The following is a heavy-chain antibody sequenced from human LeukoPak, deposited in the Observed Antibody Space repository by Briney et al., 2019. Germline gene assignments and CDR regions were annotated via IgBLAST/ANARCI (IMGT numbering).Heavy chain of an antibody. V-gene: IGHV4-39*07. CDR3: TAEKNGSPHY. D-gene: IGHD2-8*01. CDR1: RGSISSSSYY. Sequence: SETLSLTCTVSRGSISSSSYYWRWVRQPPGKGLEWSASIYYTGSTYYNPSLNSRVTISLDMSKNEFFLTMSSVTAADTAGYFCTAEKNGSPHYWGQGTQVTVSS. CDR2: IYYTGST. J-gene: IGHJ4*02.